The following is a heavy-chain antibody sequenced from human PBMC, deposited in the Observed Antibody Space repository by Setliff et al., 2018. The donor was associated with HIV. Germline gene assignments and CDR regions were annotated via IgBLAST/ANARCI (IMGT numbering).Heavy chain of an antibody. CDR1: GFTFRSYE. V-gene: IGHV3-48*03. CDR3: ARGEPSILIEPAAFFDY. J-gene: IGHJ4*02. D-gene: IGHD2-2*01. Sequence: LRLSCAASGFTFRSYEMNWVRQAPGKGLEWVSYISRSGSTIHYADSVKGRFTTSRDNAKNSLYLQMNSLRAEDTAVYYCARGEPSILIEPAAFFDYWGQGTLVTVSS. CDR2: ISRSGSTI.